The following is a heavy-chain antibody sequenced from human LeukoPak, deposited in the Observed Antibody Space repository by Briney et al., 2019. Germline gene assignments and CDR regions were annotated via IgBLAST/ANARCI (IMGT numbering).Heavy chain of an antibody. CDR1: GYTFTSYD. J-gene: IGHJ5*02. D-gene: IGHD3-10*01. CDR3: ARVGTMVRGKGFDP. CDR2: MNPNSGNT. Sequence: ASVKVSCKASGYTFTSYDINWVRQATGQGLEWMGWMNPNSGNTGYAQKFQGRVTMTRNTSISTAYMELSSRRSKDTAVYYCARVGTMVRGKGFDPWGQGTLVTVSS. V-gene: IGHV1-8*01.